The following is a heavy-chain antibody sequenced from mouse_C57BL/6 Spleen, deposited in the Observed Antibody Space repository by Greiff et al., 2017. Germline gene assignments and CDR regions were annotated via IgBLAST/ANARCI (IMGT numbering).Heavy chain of an antibody. Sequence: QVQLKQPGAELVRPGSSVKLSCKASGFTFTSYWMDWVKQSPGQGLEWIGNIYPSDSETHYTQKFKDKATLTVDKSSNTAYLQLSSLTSEDSAVYYCARWDYYGSSYGYWGKGTTLTVSS. V-gene: IGHV1-61*01. J-gene: IGHJ2*01. CDR1: GFTFTSYW. CDR2: IYPSDSET. D-gene: IGHD1-1*01. CDR3: ARWDYYGSSYGY.